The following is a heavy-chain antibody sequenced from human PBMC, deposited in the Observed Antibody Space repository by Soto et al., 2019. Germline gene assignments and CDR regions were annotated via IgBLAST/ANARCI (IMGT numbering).Heavy chain of an antibody. CDR1: GFSFSAHG. CDR3: ARDDLFVDNGLDH. J-gene: IGHJ4*02. Sequence: QVQLVESGGGVVRPGTSLRLSCAATGFSFSAHGMHWVRQAPGKGLEWLAVINDGSEEGYADPVRGRSTISRDNARNILYLQMDNLTAEASALYYCARDDLFVDNGLDHWGQGPLVTVSS. CDR2: INDGSEE. V-gene: IGHV3-33*01. D-gene: IGHD1-1*01.